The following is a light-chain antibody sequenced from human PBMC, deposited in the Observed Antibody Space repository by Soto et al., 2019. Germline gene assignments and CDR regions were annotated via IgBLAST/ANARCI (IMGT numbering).Light chain of an antibody. J-gene: IGKJ1*01. CDR2: WAP. Sequence: DIVMTQSPDSLAVSLGERATINCKSSRSVLQSSNNKDYLAWYQQKPGQPPKLLIAWAPTRESGGPDRFSGSGSGTDSTLTITSLQAEDVAVYYCQQYYTTPQSFGQGTKVEIK. CDR3: QQYYTTPQS. CDR1: RSVLQSSNNKDY. V-gene: IGKV4-1*01.